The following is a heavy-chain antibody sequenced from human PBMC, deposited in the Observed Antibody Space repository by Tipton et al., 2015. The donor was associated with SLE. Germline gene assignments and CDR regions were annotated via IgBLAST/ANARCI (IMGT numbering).Heavy chain of an antibody. D-gene: IGHD3-10*01. V-gene: IGHV4-61*01. CDR1: GGSISSSSYY. CDR3: ARDRYYGSGSLGSNYYYMDV. J-gene: IGHJ6*03. CDR2: IYYSGST. Sequence: TLSLTCTVSGGSISSSSYYWSWIRQPPGKGLEWIGYIYYSGSTNYNPSLKSRVTISVDTSKNQFSLKLSSVTAADTAVYYCARDRYYGSGSLGSNYYYMDVWGKGTTVTVSS.